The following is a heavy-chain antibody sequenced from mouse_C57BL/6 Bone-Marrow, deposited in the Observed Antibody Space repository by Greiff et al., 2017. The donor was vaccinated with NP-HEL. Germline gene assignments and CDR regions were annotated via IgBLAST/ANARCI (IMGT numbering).Heavy chain of an antibody. V-gene: IGHV2-2*01. CDR3: AKGVVAWYFDV. D-gene: IGHD1-1*01. Sequence: QVQLQQSGPGLVQPSQSLSITCTVSGFSLTSYGVHWVRQSPGKGLEWLGVIWSGGSTDYNAAFISSLSISKDNSKSQVFFKMNSLQADDTAIYYCAKGVVAWYFDVWGTGTTVTVSS. CDR2: IWSGGST. J-gene: IGHJ1*03. CDR1: GFSLTSYG.